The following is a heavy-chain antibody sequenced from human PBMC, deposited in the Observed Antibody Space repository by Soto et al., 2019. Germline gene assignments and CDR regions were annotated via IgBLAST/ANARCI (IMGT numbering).Heavy chain of an antibody. CDR2: IYHSGST. CDR1: GGSISSGGYS. V-gene: IGHV4-30-2*01. Sequence: QLQLQESGSGLVKPSQTLSLTCAVSGGSISSGGYSWSWIRQPPGKGLEWIGYIYHSGSTYYTPSRKSRVTISVHRCKTQFSPKLSSVTAADTAVYYCARVPGLWGRGTLVTVSS. J-gene: IGHJ2*01. CDR3: ARVPGL.